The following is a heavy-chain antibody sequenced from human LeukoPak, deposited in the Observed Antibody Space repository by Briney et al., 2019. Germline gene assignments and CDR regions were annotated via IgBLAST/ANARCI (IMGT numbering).Heavy chain of an antibody. CDR3: AKGGGGRLIYYYYMDV. CDR2: IYTGGGR. Sequence: GGSLRLSCAASGFTVSSYYMNWVRQAPGKELEWVSVIYTGGGRYYADSVKGRFTISRDNAKNSLYLQMNSLRAEDMALYYCAKGGGGRLIYYYYMDVWGKGTTVTVSS. CDR1: GFTVSSYY. D-gene: IGHD3-16*01. J-gene: IGHJ6*03. V-gene: IGHV3-53*05.